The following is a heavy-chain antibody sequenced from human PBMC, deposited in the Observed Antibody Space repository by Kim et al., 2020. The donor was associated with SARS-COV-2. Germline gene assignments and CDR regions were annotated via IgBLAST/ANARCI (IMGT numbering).Heavy chain of an antibody. D-gene: IGHD6-13*01. CDR2: ISAYNGNT. CDR3: SRDYSPGYSSIWYLWGPPNYYYGMDV. J-gene: IGHJ6*02. CDR1: GYTFTSYG. Sequence: ASVKVSCKASGYTFTSYGISWVRQAPGQGLEWMGWISAYNGNTNYAQKLQGRVTMTTDTSTSTAYMELRSLRSDDTAVYYCSRDYSPGYSSIWYLWGPPNYYYGMDVWGQGTTVTVSS. V-gene: IGHV1-18*04.